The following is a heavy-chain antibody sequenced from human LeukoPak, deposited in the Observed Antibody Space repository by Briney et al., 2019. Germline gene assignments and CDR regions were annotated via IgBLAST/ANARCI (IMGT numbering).Heavy chain of an antibody. J-gene: IGHJ4*02. Sequence: PGGSLRLSCATSGFTVRNNYMSWVRQAPRKGLEWVSLIYSAGSTYYADSVKGRFTISRDNSKNTLYLQMNNLRAEDTAVYYCVYESTFHYWGQGTLVTVSS. CDR2: IYSAGST. V-gene: IGHV3-53*01. CDR1: GFTVRNNY. CDR3: VYESTFHY. D-gene: IGHD3-16*01.